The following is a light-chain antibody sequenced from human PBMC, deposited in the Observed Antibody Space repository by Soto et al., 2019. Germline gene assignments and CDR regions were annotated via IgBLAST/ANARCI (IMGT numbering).Light chain of an antibody. CDR2: GVY. CDR3: QQYGSSIT. Sequence: EIVLTQSPGTLSLSPGERATLSCRASQSVSNNYLAWYQQKPGQAPRLLIYGVYTRASGIPDRFSGSGSGTEFTLTITRLEPEDSAVYYCQQYGSSITFGQGTRLEIK. J-gene: IGKJ5*01. CDR1: QSVSNNY. V-gene: IGKV3-20*01.